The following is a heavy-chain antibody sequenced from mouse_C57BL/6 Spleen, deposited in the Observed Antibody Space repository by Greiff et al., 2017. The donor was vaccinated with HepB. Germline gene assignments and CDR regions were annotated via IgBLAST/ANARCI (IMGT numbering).Heavy chain of an antibody. D-gene: IGHD6-1*01. CDR1: GYTFTDYY. Sequence: EVQLQQSGPELVKPGASVKISCKASGYTFTDYYMNWVKQSHGKSLEWIGDINPNNGGTSYNQKFKGKATLTVDKSSSTSYMELRSLTSEDSAVYYCARRGIYSAGYFDVWGTGTTVTVSS. CDR3: ARRGIYSAGYFDV. V-gene: IGHV1-26*01. CDR2: INPNNGGT. J-gene: IGHJ1*03.